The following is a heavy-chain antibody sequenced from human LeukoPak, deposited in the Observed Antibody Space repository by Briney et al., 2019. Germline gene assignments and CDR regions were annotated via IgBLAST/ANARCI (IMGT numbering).Heavy chain of an antibody. CDR1: GGSISSGGYY. V-gene: IGHV4-31*03. J-gene: IGHJ4*02. CDR3: ARVILGRDTAMVDYYFDY. CDR2: IYYSGST. Sequence: SETLSLTCTVSGGSISSGGYYWSWIRQHPGKGLEWIGYIYYSGSTYYNPSLKSRVTISVDTSKNQFSLKLSSVTAADTAVYYCARVILGRDTAMVDYYFDYWGQGTLVTVSS. D-gene: IGHD5-18*01.